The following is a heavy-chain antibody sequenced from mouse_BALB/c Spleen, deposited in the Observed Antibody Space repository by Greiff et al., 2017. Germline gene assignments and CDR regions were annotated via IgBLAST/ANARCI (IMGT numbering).Heavy chain of an antibody. CDR1: GFNIKDTY. CDR3: ASPGSREDAMDY. Sequence: EVQLQQSGAELVKPGASVKLSCTASGFNIKDTYMHWVKQRPEQGLEWIGRIDPANGNTKYDPKFQGKATITADTSSNTAYLQLSSLTSEDTAVYYCASPGSREDAMDYWGQGTSVTVSS. V-gene: IGHV14-3*02. J-gene: IGHJ4*01. CDR2: IDPANGNT. D-gene: IGHD1-1*01.